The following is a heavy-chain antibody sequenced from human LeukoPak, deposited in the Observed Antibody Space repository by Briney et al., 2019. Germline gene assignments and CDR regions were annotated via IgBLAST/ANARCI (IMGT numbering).Heavy chain of an antibody. V-gene: IGHV4-4*07. CDR3: ARDRGTWNDDGFDY. D-gene: IGHD1-1*01. CDR1: GGSISSYC. Sequence: SETLSLTCTVSGGSISSYCWSWIRQPAGKGLEWIGRIYISGSTNYNPSLKSRVTMSVDTSKNQFSLKLSSVTAADTAVYYCARDRGTWNDDGFDYWGQGTLVTVSS. CDR2: IYISGST. J-gene: IGHJ4*02.